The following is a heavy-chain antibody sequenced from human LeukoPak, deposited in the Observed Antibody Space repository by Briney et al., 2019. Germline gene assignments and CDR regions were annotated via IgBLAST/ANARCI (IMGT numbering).Heavy chain of an antibody. CDR3: ARPLTGYSNTFAY. D-gene: IGHD4-11*01. CDR1: GGPIRGTSYY. V-gene: IGHV4-39*01. J-gene: IGHJ4*02. Sequence: SETLSLTCIVSGGPIRGTSYYWGWIRQSPGKGLEWIGSVSYSGSPYYNPSLKSRVAISIDTSKNLFSLELTSVTAADTAVYYCARPLTGYSNTFAYWGQGTMVTVSS. CDR2: VSYSGSP.